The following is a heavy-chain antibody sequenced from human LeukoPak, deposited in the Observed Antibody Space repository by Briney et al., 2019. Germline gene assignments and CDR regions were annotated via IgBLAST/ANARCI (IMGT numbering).Heavy chain of an antibody. D-gene: IGHD2-15*01. Sequence: SETLSLTCTVSGGSISSYYWSWIRQPAGKGLEWIGRIYTSGSTNYNPSLKSRVTMSVDTSKNQFSLKLSSVTAADTAVYYCARGDPKGSSPSFDYWGQGTLVTVSS. J-gene: IGHJ4*02. CDR3: ARGDPKGSSPSFDY. V-gene: IGHV4-4*07. CDR1: GGSISSYY. CDR2: IYTSGST.